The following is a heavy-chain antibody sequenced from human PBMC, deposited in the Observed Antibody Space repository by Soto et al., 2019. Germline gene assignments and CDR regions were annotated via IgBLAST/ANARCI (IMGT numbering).Heavy chain of an antibody. J-gene: IGHJ6*03. CDR3: AGTTVTASYYYMDV. D-gene: IGHD4-17*01. CDR1: GYTFTNYG. Sequence: QFQLVQSGAEVKQPGDSVKVSCKASGYTFTNYGFTWVRQAPGQGLEWLGWTSTYNGNTKYAQKVQGRLPMTTGTSPRTANMELTSLRSADTAPYYCAGTTVTASYYYMDVWGKGSTVTVSS. V-gene: IGHV1-18*01. CDR2: TSTYNGNT.